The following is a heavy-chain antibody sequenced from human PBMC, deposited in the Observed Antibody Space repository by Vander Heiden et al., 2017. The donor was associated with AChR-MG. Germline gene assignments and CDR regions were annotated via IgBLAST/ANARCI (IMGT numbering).Heavy chain of an antibody. J-gene: IGHJ4*02. CDR2: ISSSSSTI. D-gene: IGHD3-22*01. CDR1: GFTFSSYS. V-gene: IGHV3-48*01. Sequence: EVQLVESGGGLVQPGGSLRLSCAASGFTFSSYSMNWVRQAPGKGLEWVSYISSSSSTIYYADSVKCRFTISRDNAKNSLYLQMNSLRAEDTAVYYCAREATYYYDSSGYYDYWGQGTLVTVSS. CDR3: AREATYYYDSSGYYDY.